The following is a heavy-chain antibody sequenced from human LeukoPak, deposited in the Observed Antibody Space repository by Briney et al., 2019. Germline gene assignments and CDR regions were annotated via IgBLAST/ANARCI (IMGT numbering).Heavy chain of an antibody. J-gene: IGHJ6*03. CDR3: ARTNSSGPHCSGGSCYLSFTNYYYYMDV. CDR2: INHSGST. D-gene: IGHD2-15*01. V-gene: IGHV4-34*01. CDR1: GGSFSGYY. Sequence: PSETLSLTCAVYGGSFSGYYWSWIRQPPGKGLEWIGEINHSGSTNYNPSLKSRVTISVDTSKNQFSLKLSSVTAADTAVYYCARTNSSGPHCSGGSCYLSFTNYYYYMDVWGKGTTVTVSS.